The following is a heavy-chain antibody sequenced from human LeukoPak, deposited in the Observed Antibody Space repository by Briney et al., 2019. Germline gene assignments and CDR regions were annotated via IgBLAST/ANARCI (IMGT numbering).Heavy chain of an antibody. Sequence: GGSLRLSCAASGFTFSSYAMHWVRQAPGKGLERVAVISYDGSNKYYADSVKGRFTISRDNSKNTLYLQMNSLRAEDTAVYYCARDLNDAFDIWGQGTMVTVSS. CDR3: ARDLNDAFDI. V-gene: IGHV3-30-3*01. J-gene: IGHJ3*02. CDR1: GFTFSSYA. CDR2: ISYDGSNK.